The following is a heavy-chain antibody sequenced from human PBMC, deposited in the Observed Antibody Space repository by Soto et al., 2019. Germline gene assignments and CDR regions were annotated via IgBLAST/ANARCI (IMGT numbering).Heavy chain of an antibody. CDR3: ARDAGGYYGSGSYGAFDI. J-gene: IGHJ3*02. D-gene: IGHD3-10*01. CDR1: GFTFSSYW. CDR2: INSDGSST. Sequence: EVQLVESGGSLVQPGGSLRLSCAASGFTFSSYWMHWVRQAPGKGLVWVSRINSDGSSTSYADSVKGRFTISRDNAKNTLYLQMNSLRAEDTAVYYCARDAGGYYGSGSYGAFDIWGQGTMVTVSS. V-gene: IGHV3-74*01.